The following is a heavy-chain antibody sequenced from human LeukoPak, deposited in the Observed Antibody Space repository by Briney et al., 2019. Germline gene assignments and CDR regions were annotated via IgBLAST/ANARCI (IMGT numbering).Heavy chain of an antibody. Sequence: GASVKVSCTASGYIFTDYYMHWVRQAPGQGLEWMGIINPSGGSTSYAQKFQGRVTMTRDTSTSTVYMELSSLRSEDTAVYYCASGSYSVSPFDYWGQGTLVTVSS. CDR2: INPSGGST. V-gene: IGHV1-46*01. CDR3: ASGSYSVSPFDY. D-gene: IGHD1-26*01. CDR1: GYIFTDYY. J-gene: IGHJ4*02.